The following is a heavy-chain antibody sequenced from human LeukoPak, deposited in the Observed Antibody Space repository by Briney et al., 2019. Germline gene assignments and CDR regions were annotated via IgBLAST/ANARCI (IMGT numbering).Heavy chain of an antibody. CDR1: GGSISSYY. V-gene: IGHV4-59*01. CDR3: ARTGDYYDSSGYPRDFQH. Sequence: SETLSLTCTVSGGSISSYYWSWIRQPPGKGLEWIGYIYYSGSTNYNPSLKSRVTISVDTSKNQFSLKLSTVTAADTAVYYCARTGDYYDSSGYPRDFQHWGQGTLVTVSS. D-gene: IGHD3-22*01. J-gene: IGHJ1*01. CDR2: IYYSGST.